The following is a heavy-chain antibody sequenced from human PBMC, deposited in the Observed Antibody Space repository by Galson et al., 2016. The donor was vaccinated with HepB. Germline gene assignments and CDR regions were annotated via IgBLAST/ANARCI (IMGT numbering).Heavy chain of an antibody. CDR3: ARGAHSTFDV. J-gene: IGHJ3*01. CDR2: FDADDGNT. Sequence: SVKVSCKASGYTFTNYAIHWARQAPGQGLEWMGWFDADDGNTYYSQKFQGRVTLTGDTSATTAFMELSSLRSEDTAVYYCARGAHSTFDVWGQGTMVTVSS. D-gene: IGHD3-16*01. V-gene: IGHV1-3*01. CDR1: GYTFTNYA.